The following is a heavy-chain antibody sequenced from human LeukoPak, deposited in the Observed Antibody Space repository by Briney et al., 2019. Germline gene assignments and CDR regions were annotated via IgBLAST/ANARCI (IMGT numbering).Heavy chain of an antibody. J-gene: IGHJ6*03. CDR3: ARDRGFRGQYYYYMDV. CDR2: INHSGST. D-gene: IGHD3-10*01. Sequence: SETLSLTCAVYGGSFSGYYWSWIRQPPGKGLEWIGEINHSGSTNYNPSLKSRVTISVDTSKNQFSLKLSSVTAADTAVYYCARDRGFRGQYYYYMDVWGKGTTVTISS. CDR1: GGSFSGYY. V-gene: IGHV4-34*01.